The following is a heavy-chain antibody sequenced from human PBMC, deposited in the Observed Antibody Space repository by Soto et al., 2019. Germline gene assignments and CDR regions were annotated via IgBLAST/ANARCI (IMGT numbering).Heavy chain of an antibody. V-gene: IGHV4-30-4*01. Sequence: PSETLSLTCTFSGVSISSGDYYWSWIRQTPGKGLEWIGYIYYSENTYYNPSLKSRVAISGDTSKNQFSLRLSSVTAADTAVYYCARDKITGLFDYWGQGTLVTVSS. CDR3: ARDKITGLFDY. CDR2: IYYSENT. CDR1: GVSISSGDYY. D-gene: IGHD2-8*02. J-gene: IGHJ4*02.